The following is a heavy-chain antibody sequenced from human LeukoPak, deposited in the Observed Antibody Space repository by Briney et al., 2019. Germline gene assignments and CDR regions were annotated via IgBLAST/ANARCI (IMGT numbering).Heavy chain of an antibody. D-gene: IGHD2-21*02. V-gene: IGHV3-23*01. Sequence: PGGTLRLSCAASGFTFSSYGMSWVRQAPGKGLEWVSAISGSGGSTYYADSVKGRFTISRDNSKNTLYLQMNSLRAEDMAVYYCARDLENCGGDCYPDYWGQGTLVTVSS. J-gene: IGHJ4*02. CDR2: ISGSGGST. CDR1: GFTFSSYG. CDR3: ARDLENCGGDCYPDY.